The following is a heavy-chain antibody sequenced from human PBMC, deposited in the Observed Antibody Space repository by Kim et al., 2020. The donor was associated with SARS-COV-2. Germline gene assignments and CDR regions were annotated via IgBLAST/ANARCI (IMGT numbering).Heavy chain of an antibody. V-gene: IGHV4-61*01. Sequence: SETLSLTCTVSGGSVSSGSYYWSWIRQPPGKGLEWIGYIYYSGSTNYNPSLKSRVTISVDTSKNQFSLKLSSVTAADTAVYYCASEGAPGVDTAMPLTDWGQGTLVTVSS. J-gene: IGHJ4*02. CDR3: ASEGAPGVDTAMPLTD. CDR2: IYYSGST. CDR1: GGSVSSGSYY. D-gene: IGHD5-18*01.